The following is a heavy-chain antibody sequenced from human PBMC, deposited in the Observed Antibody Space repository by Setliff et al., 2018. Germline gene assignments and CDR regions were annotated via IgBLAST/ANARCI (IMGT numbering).Heavy chain of an antibody. J-gene: IGHJ3*02. CDR2: ISYGGNT. CDR3: ARCSGSYDAFDI. D-gene: IGHD1-26*01. V-gene: IGHV4-39*07. CDR1: GASISANHF. Sequence: KPSETLSLTCTVSGASISANHFWGWIRQTPGKGLEWIGSISYGGNTYYDPSLKSRVTIFADTSKNQFSLKLSSVTAADTAVYYCARCSGSYDAFDIWGQGTMVTV.